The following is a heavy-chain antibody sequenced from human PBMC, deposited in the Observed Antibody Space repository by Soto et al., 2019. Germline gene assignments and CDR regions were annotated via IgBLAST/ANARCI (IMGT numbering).Heavy chain of an antibody. V-gene: IGHV4-34*01. CDR3: ARGVLVEVAALNWFDP. J-gene: IGHJ5*02. CDR1: GGSFSGYY. Sequence: QVQLQQWGAGLLKPSETLSLTCAVYGGSFSGYYWSWIRQPPGKGLEWIGEINHSGSTNYNPSLKSRVTISVDTSKNQFSLKLSSVTAADTAVYYCARGVLVEVAALNWFDPWGQGTLITVSS. D-gene: IGHD2-15*01. CDR2: INHSGST.